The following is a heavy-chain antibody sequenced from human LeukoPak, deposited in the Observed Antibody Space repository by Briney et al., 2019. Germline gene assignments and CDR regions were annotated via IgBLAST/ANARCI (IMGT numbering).Heavy chain of an antibody. J-gene: IGHJ4*01. Sequence: GGSLRLSCSASGFPFSSYAMHWVRQAPGKGLEYVSAISDSGGSTYYADSVKGRFTISRDNAKNTLYLQMNSLRAEDTAVYYCVRGIIAVSGIDYWGHGTLVSVSS. CDR2: ISDSGGST. CDR3: VRGIIAVSGIDY. CDR1: GFPFSSYA. D-gene: IGHD5-12*01. V-gene: IGHV3-64*03.